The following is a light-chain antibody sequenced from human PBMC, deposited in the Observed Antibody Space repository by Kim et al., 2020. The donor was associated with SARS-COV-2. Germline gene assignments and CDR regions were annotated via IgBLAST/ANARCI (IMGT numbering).Light chain of an antibody. CDR2: DTS. J-gene: IGLJ3*02. CDR3: LLYYSGDRV. V-gene: IGLV7-46*01. Sequence: PGETVTLTCATRSGPVTSDRYPYCVQQRPGQAPRTLIYDTSKKHSLTPARFSGSLLGDRAALTLSGAQPEDEAEYYCLLYYSGDRVFGRGTQLTVL. CDR1: SGPVTSDRY.